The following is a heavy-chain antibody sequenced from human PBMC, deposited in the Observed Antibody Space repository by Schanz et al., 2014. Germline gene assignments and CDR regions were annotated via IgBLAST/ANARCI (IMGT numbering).Heavy chain of an antibody. J-gene: IGHJ4*02. CDR3: ARKVVATIGGYYDN. CDR1: GFAFSSFA. D-gene: IGHD5-12*01. CDR2: ISYGTSYI. V-gene: IGHV3-21*04. Sequence: EVQLMESGGGLVKPGGSLRLSCVASGFAFSSFAMTWVRQAPGRGLEWVSSISYGTSYIYYAESVKGRFTISRDNSKNLLYLQMNSLRAEDTAVYYCARKVVATIGGYYDNWGQGTLVIVSS.